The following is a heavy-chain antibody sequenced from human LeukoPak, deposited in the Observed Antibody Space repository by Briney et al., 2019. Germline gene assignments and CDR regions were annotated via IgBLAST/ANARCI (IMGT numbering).Heavy chain of an antibody. Sequence: SETLSLTCTVSGGSISSYYWSWIRQPPGKGLEWIGYIYYSGSTNYNPSLKSRVTISVDTSKNQFSLKLSSVTAADTAVYYCARRLKRWRLTRDWFDPWGQGTLVTVSS. J-gene: IGHJ5*02. CDR1: GGSISSYY. CDR2: IYYSGST. V-gene: IGHV4-59*12. D-gene: IGHD3-10*01. CDR3: ARRLKRWRLTRDWFDP.